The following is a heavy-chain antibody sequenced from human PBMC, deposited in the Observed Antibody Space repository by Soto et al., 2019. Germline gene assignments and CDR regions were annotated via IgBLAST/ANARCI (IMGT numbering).Heavy chain of an antibody. CDR3: ARSVDYDILTGFFDY. CDR2: IGTAGDT. Sequence: GGSLRLSCAASGFTFSSYDMHWVRQATGKGLEWVSAIGTAGDTYYPGSVKGRFTISRENAKNSLYLQMNSLRAEDTAVYYCARSVDYDILTGFFDYWGQGTLVTVSS. CDR1: GFTFSSYD. V-gene: IGHV3-13*01. J-gene: IGHJ4*02. D-gene: IGHD3-9*01.